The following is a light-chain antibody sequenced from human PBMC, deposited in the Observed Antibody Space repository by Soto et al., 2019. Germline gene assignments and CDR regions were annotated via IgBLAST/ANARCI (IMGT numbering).Light chain of an antibody. Sequence: IVMTQSPESLAVSLGERGTINCKSSQILLNNFNNKNYLAWYQQKPGQPPKLLIYWASTRESGVPDRFSGSGSGTDFTLTISSLQAEDVSIYYCQHYYSPPLTFGGGTTVEIK. CDR3: QHYYSPPLT. CDR2: WAS. CDR1: QILLNNFNNKNY. J-gene: IGKJ4*01. V-gene: IGKV4-1*01.